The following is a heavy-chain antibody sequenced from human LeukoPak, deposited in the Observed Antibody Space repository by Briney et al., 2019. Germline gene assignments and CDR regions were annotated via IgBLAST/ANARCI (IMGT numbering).Heavy chain of an antibody. Sequence: SETLSLTCTVSGGSISSYYWSWIRQPPGKGLEWIGYIYYSGSTNYNPSLKSRVTISVDTSKNQFSLKLSSVTAADTAVYYCARSKLEFNYDILGPPTFDIWGQGTMVTVSS. J-gene: IGHJ3*02. D-gene: IGHD3-9*01. V-gene: IGHV4-59*08. CDR1: GGSISSYY. CDR2: IYYSGST. CDR3: ARSKLEFNYDILGPPTFDI.